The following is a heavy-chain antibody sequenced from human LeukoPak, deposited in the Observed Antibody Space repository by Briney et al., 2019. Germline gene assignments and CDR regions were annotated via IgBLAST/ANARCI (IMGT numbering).Heavy chain of an antibody. D-gene: IGHD2-2*01. V-gene: IGHV1-69*06. Sequence: SVKVSCKASGGTFSSYAISWVRQAPGQGLEWMGEIIPIFGTANYAQKFQGRVTITADKSTSTAYMELSSLRSEDTAVYYCAREESPRREVVPAAAGVDVWGKGTTVTVSS. CDR3: AREESPRREVVPAAAGVDV. CDR2: IIPIFGTA. J-gene: IGHJ6*04. CDR1: GGTFSSYA.